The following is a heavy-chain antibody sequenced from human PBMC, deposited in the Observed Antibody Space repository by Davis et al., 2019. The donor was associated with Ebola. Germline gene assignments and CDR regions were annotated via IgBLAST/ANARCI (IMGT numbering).Heavy chain of an antibody. V-gene: IGHV1-46*01. CDR3: ARGAYSSSPGWVKRNWFDP. Sequence: ASVKVSCKASGYTFTSYYMHWVRQAPGQGLEWMGIINPSGGSTSYAQKFQGRVTMTRDTSTSTVYMELSSLRSEDTAVYYCARGAYSSSPGWVKRNWFDPWGQGTLVTVSS. CDR1: GYTFTSYY. J-gene: IGHJ5*02. D-gene: IGHD6-13*01. CDR2: INPSGGST.